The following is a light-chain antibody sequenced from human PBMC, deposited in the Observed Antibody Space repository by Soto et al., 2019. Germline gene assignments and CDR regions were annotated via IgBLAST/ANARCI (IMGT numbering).Light chain of an antibody. V-gene: IGLV1-47*01. CDR3: AAWDDSLNYV. CDR2: RNN. Sequence: QSVLTQPPSASGTPGRRVTNSSSGSSSNIGRNSVYWYQQLPGTAPKLLIYRNNQRPSAVPDRFSGSKSGTSASLAISGLRSENEADYYCAAWDDSLNYVFGTGTKLTVL. J-gene: IGLJ1*01. CDR1: SSNIGRNS.